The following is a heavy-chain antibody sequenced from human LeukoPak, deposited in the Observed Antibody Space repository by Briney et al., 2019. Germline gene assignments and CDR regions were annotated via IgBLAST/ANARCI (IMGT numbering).Heavy chain of an antibody. J-gene: IGHJ4*02. CDR3: ARAAAAGTVDY. CDR1: EFTFSSYW. CDR2: INQNGNEK. Sequence: AGGSLRLSCAASEFTFSSYWMSWVAQAPGKGLEWVANINQNGNEKYYVDSVKGRFTISRDNAKNSLFLQMNSLRAEDTAVYYCARAAAAGTVDYWGQGTLVTVSS. D-gene: IGHD6-13*01. V-gene: IGHV3-7*02.